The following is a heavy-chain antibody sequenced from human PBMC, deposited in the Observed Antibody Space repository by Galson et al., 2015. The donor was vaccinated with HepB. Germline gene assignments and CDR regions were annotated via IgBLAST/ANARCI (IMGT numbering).Heavy chain of an antibody. CDR3: ARVRDSGSYYYYYYGMDV. Sequence: SLRLSCAASGFTFSSYGMHWVRQAPGKGLEWVAVIWYDGSNKYYADSVKGRFTISRDNSKNTLYLQMNSLRAEDTAVYYCARVRDSGSYYYYYYGMDVWGQGTTVTVSS. J-gene: IGHJ6*02. D-gene: IGHD3-10*01. CDR1: GFTFSSYG. CDR2: IWYDGSNK. V-gene: IGHV3-33*08.